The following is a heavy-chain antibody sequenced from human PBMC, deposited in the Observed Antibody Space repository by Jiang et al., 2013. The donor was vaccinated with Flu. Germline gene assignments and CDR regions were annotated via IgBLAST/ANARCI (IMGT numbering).Heavy chain of an antibody. CDR2: IYYSGST. CDR3: ARSSLTMIVVGGMDV. V-gene: IGHV4-61*01. Sequence: PGLVKPSETLSLTCSVSGGSVSSGSYYWSWIRQPPGKGLEWIGYIYYSGSTNYNPSLKSRVTISVDTSKNQFSLKLSSVTAADTAVYYCARSSLTMIVVGGMDVWGQGTTVTVSS. D-gene: IGHD3-22*01. CDR1: GGSVSSGSYY. J-gene: IGHJ6*02.